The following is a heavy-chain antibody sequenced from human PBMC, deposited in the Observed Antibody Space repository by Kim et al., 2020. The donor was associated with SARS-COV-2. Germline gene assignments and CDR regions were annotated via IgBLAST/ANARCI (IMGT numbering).Heavy chain of an antibody. V-gene: IGHV3-30*01. J-gene: IGHJ3*02. CDR1: GFSFSTYA. CDR3: AKEVKWGNAFDI. Sequence: GGSLRLSCAATGFSFSTYAMHWVRQAPGKGLEWVAVISFDGNNKYYADSVKGRFTISRDNSKNTLYLQMNSLRPEDTAVYYCAKEVKWGNAFDIWGQGTMVTVSS. CDR2: ISFDGNNK. D-gene: IGHD1-26*01.